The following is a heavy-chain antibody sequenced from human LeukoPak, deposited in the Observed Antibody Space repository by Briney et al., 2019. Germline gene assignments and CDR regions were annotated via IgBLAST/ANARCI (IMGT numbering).Heavy chain of an antibody. CDR3: ARVYPTANYFDY. D-gene: IGHD2-2*02. J-gene: IGHJ4*02. CDR1: GYTFSRYW. CDR2: IKQDGSEK. V-gene: IGHV3-7*01. Sequence: GGSLRLSCAASGYTFSRYWMHWVRQGPGKGLEWVANIKQDGSEKYYVDSVKGRFTISRDNAKNSLYLQMNSLRAEDTAVYYCARVYPTANYFDYWGQGTLVTVSS.